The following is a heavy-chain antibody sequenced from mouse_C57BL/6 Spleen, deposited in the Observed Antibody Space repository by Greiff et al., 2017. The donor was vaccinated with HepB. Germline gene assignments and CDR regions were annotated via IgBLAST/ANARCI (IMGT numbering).Heavy chain of an antibody. V-gene: IGHV3-1*01. CDR3: ERDSGSYYFDY. D-gene: IGHD1-1*01. CDR2: ISYSGST. J-gene: IGHJ2*01. Sequence: DVHLVESGPGMVKPSQSLSLTCTVTGYSITSGYDWHWIRHFPGNKLEWMGYISYSGSTNYNPSLKSRIPITHDTSKNHFFLKLNSVTTEDTATYYCERDSGSYYFDYWGQGTTLTVSS. CDR1: GYSITSGYD.